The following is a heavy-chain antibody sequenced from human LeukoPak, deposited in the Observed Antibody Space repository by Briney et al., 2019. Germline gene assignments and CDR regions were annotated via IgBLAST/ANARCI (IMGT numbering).Heavy chain of an antibody. CDR2: IIPIFGTA. CDR1: GGTFSSYA. Sequence: SVKVSCKASGGTFSSYAISWVRQAPGQGLEWMGGIIPIFGTANYAQKFQGRVTITADESTSTAYMELSSLRSEDTAVYYCARDHEDIMATIWGEGLNIWGQGTVVTVSS. CDR3: ARDHEDIMATIWGEGLNI. D-gene: IGHD5-12*01. V-gene: IGHV1-69*01. J-gene: IGHJ3*02.